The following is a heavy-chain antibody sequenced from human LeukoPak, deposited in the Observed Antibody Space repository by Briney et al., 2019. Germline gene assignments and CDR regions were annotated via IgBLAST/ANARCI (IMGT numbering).Heavy chain of an antibody. V-gene: IGHV3-23*01. CDR1: GFTFSNYV. Sequence: GGSLRLSCAASGFTFSNYVMIWVRQAPGKGLEWVSIIGTSGGDIHYADPVKGRFSISRDNSKNTLSLQMNSLRVDDTAVYYCARDPNWGSGYWGQGTLVTVSS. CDR2: IGTSGGDI. CDR3: ARDPNWGSGY. J-gene: IGHJ4*02. D-gene: IGHD7-27*01.